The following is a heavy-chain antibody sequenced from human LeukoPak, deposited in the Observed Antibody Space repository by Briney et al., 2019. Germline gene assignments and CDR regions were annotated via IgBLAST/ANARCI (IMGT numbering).Heavy chain of an antibody. D-gene: IGHD1-1*01. J-gene: IGHJ4*02. CDR2: INHSEST. CDR1: GGSFNDYY. V-gene: IGHV4-34*01. CDR3: ASVRYNWNDDDQYYFDY. Sequence: SETLSLTCAVYGGSFNDYYWSWIRHPPGKGLEWIGEINHSESTNYNPSLKSRITISVETSKNQFFLKLSSVTAADTAVYYCASVRYNWNDDDQYYFDYWGQGTLVTVSS.